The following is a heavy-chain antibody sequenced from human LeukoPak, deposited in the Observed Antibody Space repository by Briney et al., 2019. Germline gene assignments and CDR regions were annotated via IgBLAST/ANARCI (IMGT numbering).Heavy chain of an antibody. J-gene: IGHJ4*02. D-gene: IGHD3-22*01. CDR3: AKSFYYDSSGYSDY. V-gene: IGHV3-30*02. Sequence: GGSLRLSCVASGFSFSRFGIHWVRQAPGKGLEWVAYIRFDGRNQYYGDSVKGRFTISRDNSNNALYLQMNSLRPEDTAVYYCAKSFYYDSSGYSDYWGQGTLVIVSS. CDR1: GFSFSRFG. CDR2: IRFDGRNQ.